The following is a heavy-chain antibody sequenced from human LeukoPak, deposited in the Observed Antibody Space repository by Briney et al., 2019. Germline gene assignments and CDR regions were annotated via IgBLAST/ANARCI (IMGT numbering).Heavy chain of an antibody. V-gene: IGHV1-2*02. J-gene: IGHJ4*02. CDR2: INPNSGGT. Sequence: ASVKVSCKASVYTFTGYSIHWVRQAPGQGLEWMGWINPNSGGTNYAQKFQGSVTMTRDTSISTAYMELSRLRSDDTAVYYCARGKVSSGIQVWLPSYWGQGTLVTVSS. CDR1: VYTFTGYS. CDR3: ARGKVSSGIQVWLPSY. D-gene: IGHD5-18*01.